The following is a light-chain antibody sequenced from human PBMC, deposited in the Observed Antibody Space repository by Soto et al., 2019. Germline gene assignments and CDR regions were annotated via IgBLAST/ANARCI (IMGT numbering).Light chain of an antibody. CDR2: RAS. V-gene: IGKV3-20*01. Sequence: PGERATLSCRASQSVPGNYLAWLQQRPGQAPRLLIHRASSRATGIPDRFSGSGSGTDFTLTITRLEPEDFAVYYCQQYTSPPWTLGQGTKVEIK. CDR3: QQYTSPPWT. J-gene: IGKJ1*01. CDR1: QSVPGNY.